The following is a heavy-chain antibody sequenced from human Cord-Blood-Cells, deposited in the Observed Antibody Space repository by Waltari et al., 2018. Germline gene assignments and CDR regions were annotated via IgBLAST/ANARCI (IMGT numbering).Heavy chain of an antibody. D-gene: IGHD7-27*01. CDR2: RNPNSGNT. J-gene: IGHJ5*02. CDR1: GYTFTGYD. CDR3: ARGQSDWGSGWFDP. Sequence: QVQLVQSGAEWKKPGASVKVSGRASGYTFTGYDINWVRQAIGQGLEWMGWRNPNSGNTGYAQKFQGRVTMTRNTSISTAYMELSSLRSEDTAVYYCARGQSDWGSGWFDPWGQGTLVTVSS. V-gene: IGHV1-8*01.